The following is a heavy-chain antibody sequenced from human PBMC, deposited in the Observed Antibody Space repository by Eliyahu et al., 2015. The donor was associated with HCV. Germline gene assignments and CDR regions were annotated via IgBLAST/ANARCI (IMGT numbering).Heavy chain of an antibody. V-gene: IGHV4-34*01. Sequence: QVQLQQWGAGLLKPSETLTLTCAVYGGSFXGYYWSWIRQPPGKGLEWIGEINHSGSTKYNPSLKSRVTISVDTSKNQFSLKVSSVTAADTAVYYCARGPVDGDYQDAFDIWGQGTMVTVSS. CDR3: ARGPVDGDYQDAFDI. CDR2: INHSGST. J-gene: IGHJ3*02. CDR1: GGSFXGYY. D-gene: IGHD4-17*01.